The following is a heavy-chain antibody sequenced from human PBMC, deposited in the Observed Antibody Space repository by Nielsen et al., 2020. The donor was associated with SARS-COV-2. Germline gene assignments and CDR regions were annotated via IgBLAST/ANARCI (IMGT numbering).Heavy chain of an antibody. CDR2: IWYDGSNK. CDR1: GFTFSSYG. J-gene: IGHJ6*02. D-gene: IGHD4-17*01. V-gene: IGHV3-33*01. Sequence: GESLKISCAASGFTFSSYGMHWVRQAPGKGLEWVAVIWYDGSNKYYADSVKGRFTISRDNSKNTLYLQMNSLRAEDTAVYYCARLPLTTVTTDGDYYGMDVWGQGTTVTVSS. CDR3: ARLPLTTVTTDGDYYGMDV.